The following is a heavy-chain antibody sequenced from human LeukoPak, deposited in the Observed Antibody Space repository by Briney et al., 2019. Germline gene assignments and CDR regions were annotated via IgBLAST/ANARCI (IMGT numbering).Heavy chain of an antibody. CDR1: GGSFSRYA. Sequence: SVKVSCKASGGSFSRYAISWVRQAPGQGLEWMGGIIPIFGTANYAQKFQGRVTITADESTSTAYMELSSLRSDDTAVYYCARVEKQWPSVYYYYYGMDVWGQGTTVTVSS. CDR3: ARVEKQWPSVYYYYYGMDV. D-gene: IGHD6-19*01. CDR2: IIPIFGTA. V-gene: IGHV1-69*13. J-gene: IGHJ6*02.